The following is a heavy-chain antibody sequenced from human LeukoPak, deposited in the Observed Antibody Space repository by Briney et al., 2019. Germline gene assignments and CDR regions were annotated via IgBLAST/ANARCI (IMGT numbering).Heavy chain of an antibody. J-gene: IGHJ4*02. V-gene: IGHV3-30*02. CDR2: TRYDRSNK. CDR3: ARDRGLQFLEWLYPDY. CDR1: GFTFSNYG. D-gene: IGHD3-3*01. Sequence: GGSLRLSCAASGFTFSNYGMHWVRQAPAKGLEWVAFTRYDRSNKYYTDSVKGRFTISRDNSKNTLSLQMNSLRAEDTAMYYCARDRGLQFLEWLYPDYWGQGTLITVSS.